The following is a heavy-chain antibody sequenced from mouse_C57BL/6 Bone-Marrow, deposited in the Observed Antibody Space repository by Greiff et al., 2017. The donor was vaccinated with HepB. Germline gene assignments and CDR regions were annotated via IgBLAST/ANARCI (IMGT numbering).Heavy chain of an antibody. Sequence: VQLKQSGPELVKPGASVKISCKASGYSFTDYNMNWVKQSNGKSLEWIGVINPNYGTTSYNQKFKGKATLTVDQSSSTAYMQLNSRTSEDSAVYYWARKGVGYDYAEDWYFDVWGTGTTVTVSS. CDR3: ARKGVGYDYAEDWYFDV. CDR1: GYSFTDYN. J-gene: IGHJ1*03. V-gene: IGHV1-39*01. CDR2: INPNYGTT. D-gene: IGHD2-4*01.